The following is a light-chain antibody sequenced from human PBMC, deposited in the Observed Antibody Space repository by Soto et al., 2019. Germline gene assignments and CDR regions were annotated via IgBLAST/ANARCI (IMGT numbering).Light chain of an antibody. CDR3: QQYGSSPPWT. CDR1: PSVSSSY. V-gene: IGKV3-20*01. Sequence: EIVLTQSPGTLSLSPGERATLSCRASPSVSSSYLAWYQQKPGQAPRLLIYGASSRATGIPDRFSGSGSGTDVTLTISRLEPEDFAVYYCQQYGSSPPWTFGQGTKVEIK. CDR2: GAS. J-gene: IGKJ1*01.